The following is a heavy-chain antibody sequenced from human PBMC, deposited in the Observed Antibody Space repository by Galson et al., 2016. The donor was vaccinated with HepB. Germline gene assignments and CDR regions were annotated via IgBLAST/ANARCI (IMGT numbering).Heavy chain of an antibody. J-gene: IGHJ4*02. CDR3: TKHEVRTHDY. D-gene: IGHD3-22*01. CDR1: GFIFSTYS. Sequence: SLRLSCAASGFIFSTYSMSWVRQAPGKGLEWVSAISGSDGSTYYTDSVKGRFTISRDDSNNMLYLQMNNLRDEDTAVYYCTKHEVRTHDYWGQGTLVTVSS. V-gene: IGHV3-23*01. CDR2: ISGSDGST.